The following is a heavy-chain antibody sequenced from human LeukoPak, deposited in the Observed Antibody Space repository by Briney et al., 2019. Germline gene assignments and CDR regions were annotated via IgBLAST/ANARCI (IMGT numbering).Heavy chain of an antibody. CDR2: ISTNNGNT. CDR1: GYTLINYG. Sequence: ASVKVSCKASGYTLINYGISWVRQAPGRGPEWMAWISTNNGNTKYAQEFQGRVTMTTDTSTSTVYMELRSLRSDDTAVYYCARDWGYYDILTGYYGFPNWFDPWGQGTLVTVSS. J-gene: IGHJ5*02. D-gene: IGHD3-9*01. CDR3: ARDWGYYDILTGYYGFPNWFDP. V-gene: IGHV1-18*01.